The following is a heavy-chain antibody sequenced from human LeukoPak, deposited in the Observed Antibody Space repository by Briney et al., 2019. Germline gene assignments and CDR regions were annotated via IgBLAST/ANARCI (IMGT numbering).Heavy chain of an antibody. D-gene: IGHD2-21*02. CDR1: GFTFSNYF. CDR3: ARERQDTVIHSGAFDI. J-gene: IGHJ3*02. V-gene: IGHV3-30-3*01. Sequence: GGSLRLSCAASGFTFSNYFMHWVRQAPGKGLEWVADIASDGSHTFYVESVKGRFTISRDNSKNTLYLQMNSLGPEDTAVYFCARERQDTVIHSGAFDIWGQGTMVTVSS. CDR2: IASDGSHT.